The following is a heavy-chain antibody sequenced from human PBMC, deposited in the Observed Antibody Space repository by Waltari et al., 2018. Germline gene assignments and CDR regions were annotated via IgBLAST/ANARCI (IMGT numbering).Heavy chain of an antibody. V-gene: IGHV3-7*01. CDR2: RKQYGSEE. Sequence: VQLVQSGGGLVQPGGSQRLSCIGSGFTFGSFWMSGVRQAPGRALEWVTKRKQYGSEEDYLDSVNGRFTISRDNAKKSLYLQMNSLRVEDTAVYYCARPPPGVVADAYDYWGQGTLVTVSS. CDR3: ARPPPGVVADAYDY. J-gene: IGHJ4*02. D-gene: IGHD2-15*01. CDR1: GFTFGSFW.